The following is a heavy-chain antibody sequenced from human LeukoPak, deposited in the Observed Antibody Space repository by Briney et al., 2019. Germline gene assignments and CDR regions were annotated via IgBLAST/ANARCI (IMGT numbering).Heavy chain of an antibody. J-gene: IGHJ4*02. CDR3: AGSGSGDRSYPFDY. D-gene: IGHD3-10*01. CDR2: ISYDGSNK. CDR1: GFTFSSYA. Sequence: GGSLRLSCAASGFTFSSYAMHWVRQAPGKGLEWVAVISYDGSNKYYADSVKGRFTISRDNSKNTLYLQMNSLRAEDTAVYYCAGSGSGDRSYPFDYWGQGTLVTVSS. V-gene: IGHV3-30-3*01.